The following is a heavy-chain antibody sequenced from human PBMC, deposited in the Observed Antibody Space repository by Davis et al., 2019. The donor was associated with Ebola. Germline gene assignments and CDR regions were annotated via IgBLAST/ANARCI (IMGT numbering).Heavy chain of an antibody. J-gene: IGHJ6*02. CDR1: GFTFSSYA. CDR2: ISGSGGST. D-gene: IGHD6-13*01. Sequence: GGSLRLSCAASGFTFSSYAMSWVRQAPGKGMEWVSAISGSGGSTYYADSVKGRFTVSRDNSKNTLYLQMNSLRAEDTAVYYCAKGRSSWYGYYYGMDVWGQGTTVTVSS. V-gene: IGHV3-23*01. CDR3: AKGRSSWYGYYYGMDV.